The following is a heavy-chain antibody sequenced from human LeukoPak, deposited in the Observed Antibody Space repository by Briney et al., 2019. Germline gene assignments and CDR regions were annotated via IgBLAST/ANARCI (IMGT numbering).Heavy chain of an antibody. CDR1: GGTFSSYA. CDR3: ASVYCSSTSCYTQGYYYYYMDV. Sequence: ASVKVSCKASGGTFSSYAISWVRQAPGQGLEWMGGIIPIFGTANYAQKFQGRVTITADESPSTAYMELSSLRSEDTAVYYCASVYCSSTSCYTQGYYYYYMDVWGKGTTVTVSS. J-gene: IGHJ6*03. CDR2: IIPIFGTA. V-gene: IGHV1-69*13. D-gene: IGHD2-2*02.